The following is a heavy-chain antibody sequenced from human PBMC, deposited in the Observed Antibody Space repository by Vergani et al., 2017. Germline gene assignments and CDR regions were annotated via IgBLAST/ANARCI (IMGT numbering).Heavy chain of an antibody. J-gene: IGHJ6*02. CDR2: IKSTFDRGTT. CDR3: TTDPRYCGDGSCYWLRDHHYYGMDV. Sequence: EVQLAESGGGIVKPGGSLRLSCVASGFSFRNAWMNWVRRTPGKGLEWVGRIKSTFDRGTTDYAAAVKGRFTISRDDSKNTLFLQMNGLKTEDIGVYYCTTDPRYCGDGSCYWLRDHHYYGMDVWGQGTTVTVSS. V-gene: IGHV3-15*07. CDR1: GFSFRNAW. D-gene: IGHD2-21*01.